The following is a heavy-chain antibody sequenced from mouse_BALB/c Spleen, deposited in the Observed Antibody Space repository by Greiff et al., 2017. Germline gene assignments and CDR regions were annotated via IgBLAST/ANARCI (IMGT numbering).Heavy chain of an antibody. Sequence: EVQRVESGPGLVKPSQSLSLTCTVTGYSITSDYAWNWIRQFPGNKLEWMGYISYSGSTSYNPSLKSRISITRDTSKNQFFLQLNSVTTEDTATYYCARSIYYGNYGNFDYWGQGTTLTVSS. V-gene: IGHV3-2*02. CDR3: ARSIYYGNYGNFDY. J-gene: IGHJ2*01. CDR1: GYSITSDYA. D-gene: IGHD2-1*01. CDR2: ISYSGST.